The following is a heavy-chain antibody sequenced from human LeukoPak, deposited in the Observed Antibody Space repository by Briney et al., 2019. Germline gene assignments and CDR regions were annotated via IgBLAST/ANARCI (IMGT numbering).Heavy chain of an antibody. Sequence: GGSLRLSCAASGFTLSNYWMHWVRQAPGKGLVWVSRIKSDGSSINYADSVKGRFTISRDNAKNTLYLQMHSLRVEDTAVYYCASSDLGYWGQGTLVTVSS. CDR3: ASSDLGY. V-gene: IGHV3-74*01. J-gene: IGHJ4*02. D-gene: IGHD2-21*02. CDR2: IKSDGSSI. CDR1: GFTLSNYW.